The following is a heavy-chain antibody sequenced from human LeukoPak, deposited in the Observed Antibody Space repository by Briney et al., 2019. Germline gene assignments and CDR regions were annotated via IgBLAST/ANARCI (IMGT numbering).Heavy chain of an antibody. D-gene: IGHD2-15*01. Sequence: PGGSLRLSCVASEFTFSDYWMSWVRQAPGKGLEWVASISEDGSDEYYVDSVKGRLTISRDNAKNSLYLQMNSPRVEDTAVYYCAKTGRKSRGVDIVRKKETGYYYYLDVWGEGTTVTVSS. CDR1: EFTFSDYW. CDR3: AKTGRKSRGVDIVRKKETGYYYYLDV. CDR2: ISEDGSDE. J-gene: IGHJ6*03. V-gene: IGHV3-7*01.